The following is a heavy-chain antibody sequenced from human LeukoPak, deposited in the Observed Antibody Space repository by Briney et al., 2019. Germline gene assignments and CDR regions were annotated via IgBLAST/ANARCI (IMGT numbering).Heavy chain of an antibody. CDR3: ARDALIRRGYSYGNVPYMDV. CDR1: GGTFSSYA. J-gene: IGHJ6*03. Sequence: ASVKVSCKASGGTFSSYAISWVRQAPGQGLEWMGGIIPIFGTANYAQKFQGRATITTDESTSTAYMELSSLRSEDTAVYYCARDALIRRGYSYGNVPYMDVWGKGTTVTVSS. CDR2: IIPIFGTA. D-gene: IGHD5-18*01. V-gene: IGHV1-69*05.